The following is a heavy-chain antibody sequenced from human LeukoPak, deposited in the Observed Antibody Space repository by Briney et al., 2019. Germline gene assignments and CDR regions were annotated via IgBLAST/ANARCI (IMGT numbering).Heavy chain of an antibody. CDR1: GCSFTSYW. Sequence: GESLKISCKGSGCSFTSYWIGWVRQMPGKGLEWMGIIYPGDSDTRYSPSFRGQVTISADKSISTAYLQWSSLKASDTAMYYCARLATLWFGELAFAFDIWGQGIMVTVSS. D-gene: IGHD3-10*01. J-gene: IGHJ3*02. CDR2: IYPGDSDT. CDR3: ARLATLWFGELAFAFDI. V-gene: IGHV5-51*01.